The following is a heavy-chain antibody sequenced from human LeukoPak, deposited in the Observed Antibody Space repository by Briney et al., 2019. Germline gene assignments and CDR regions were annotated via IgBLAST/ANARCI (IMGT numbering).Heavy chain of an antibody. V-gene: IGHV3-23*01. CDR2: ISGSGGST. Sequence: GGSLRLSCTASGFIFSDHSMSWVRQAPGQGLEWVSAISGSGGSTYYADSVKGRFTISRDNSKNTLYLQINSLRAEDTAVYYCAKGIYDSSGYYSDYWGQGTLVTVSS. J-gene: IGHJ4*02. CDR1: GFIFSDHS. CDR3: AKGIYDSSGYYSDY. D-gene: IGHD3-22*01.